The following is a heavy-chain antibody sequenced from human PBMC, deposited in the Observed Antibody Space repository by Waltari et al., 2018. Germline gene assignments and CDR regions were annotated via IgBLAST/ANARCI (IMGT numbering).Heavy chain of an antibody. Sequence: QVQLVESGGGVVQPGRSLRLSCAASGFTFSSYAMHWVRQAPGKGLEWVAVISYDGSNKYYADSVKGLFTISRDNSKNTLYLQMNSLRAEDTAVYYCARGNHYYYDSSGFFDYWGQGTLVTVSS. CDR3: ARGNHYYYDSSGFFDY. V-gene: IGHV3-30-3*01. CDR2: ISYDGSNK. J-gene: IGHJ4*02. D-gene: IGHD3-22*01. CDR1: GFTFSSYA.